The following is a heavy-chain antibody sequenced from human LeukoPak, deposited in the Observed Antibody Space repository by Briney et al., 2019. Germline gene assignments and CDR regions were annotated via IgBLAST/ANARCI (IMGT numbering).Heavy chain of an antibody. CDR1: GGSISSSHYY. J-gene: IGHJ6*03. Sequence: SETLSLTCTVSGGSISSSHYYWGWIRQPPGKGLEWIGTIYYSGTTYYNPSLESRVTISEDPAKNQFSLTLRSVTAADTAVYYCARQISDYYYYYIDVWGKGTTVTVSS. CDR3: ARQISDYYYYYIDV. D-gene: IGHD3-3*01. CDR2: IYYSGTT. V-gene: IGHV4-39*01.